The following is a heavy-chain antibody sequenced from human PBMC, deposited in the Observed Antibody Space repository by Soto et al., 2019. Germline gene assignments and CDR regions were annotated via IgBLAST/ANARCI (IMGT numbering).Heavy chain of an antibody. Sequence: QVQLVQPGAEVKKPGSSVKVSCKASGGTLSSYVISWVRQAPGQGLEWMGGIIPVFGTVNYAQKFQGRVTITADESTTTAYMELRSLRSEDAAVYYCARAQRIQLWASGMDVWGQGTTVTVSS. CDR3: ARAQRIQLWASGMDV. CDR2: IIPVFGTV. D-gene: IGHD5-18*01. CDR1: GGTLSSYV. J-gene: IGHJ6*02. V-gene: IGHV1-69*01.